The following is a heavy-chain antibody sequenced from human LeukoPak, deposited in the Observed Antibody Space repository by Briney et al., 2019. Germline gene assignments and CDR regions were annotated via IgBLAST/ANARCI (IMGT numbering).Heavy chain of an antibody. V-gene: IGHV3-23*01. D-gene: IGHD6-6*01. CDR1: GIPFSNYA. Sequence: GFLSISWAASGIPFSNYAMSWVRPAPGKGLEWGSAISGSGGSTYYADSVKGRFTISRDNSKQPLYLQINSLRADGTAVYYCARDAKNSSSCLHAFDIWGQGTRVTVPS. J-gene: IGHJ3*02. CDR3: ARDAKNSSSCLHAFDI. CDR2: ISGSGGST.